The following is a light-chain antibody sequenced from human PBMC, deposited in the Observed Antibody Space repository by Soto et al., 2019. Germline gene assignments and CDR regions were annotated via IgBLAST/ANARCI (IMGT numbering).Light chain of an antibody. CDR3: QQANRFPLT. J-gene: IGKJ4*02. V-gene: IGKV1-12*01. CDR2: AAS. CDR1: QTISSW. Sequence: DIQMPQSPSTLSASVGDSLTITGRASQTISSWLAWYQQKPGKAPKFLIYAASSLQSGVPSRFSGSGSGTDFTLTISSLQPEDFATYYCQQANRFPLTVGGGTKVAIK.